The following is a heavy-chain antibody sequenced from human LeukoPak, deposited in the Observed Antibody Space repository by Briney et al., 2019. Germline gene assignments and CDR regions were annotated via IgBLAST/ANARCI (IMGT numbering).Heavy chain of an antibody. V-gene: IGHV3-21*01. Sequence: PGGSLRLSCAASGFTFSSYEMNWVRQAPGKGLEWVSSISSGSTYIYYADSVKGRFTISRDNAKNSLFLQMNSLRAEDTAVYYCARDRESWYSLSRTFDIWGQGTMVTVSS. CDR1: GFTFSSYE. D-gene: IGHD6-13*01. CDR3: ARDRESWYSLSRTFDI. J-gene: IGHJ3*02. CDR2: ISSGSTYI.